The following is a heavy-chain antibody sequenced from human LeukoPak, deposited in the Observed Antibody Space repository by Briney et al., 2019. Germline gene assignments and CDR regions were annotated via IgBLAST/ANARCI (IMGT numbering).Heavy chain of an antibody. Sequence: PGGSLRLSCAASGLTFSSYAMSWVRQAPGKGLEWVSAISGSGGSTYYADSVKGRFTISRDNSKNTLYLQMNSLRAEDTAVYYCAKMVDYYDSSGVDYWGQGTLVTVSS. CDR2: ISGSGGST. V-gene: IGHV3-23*01. CDR3: AKMVDYYDSSGVDY. D-gene: IGHD3-22*01. CDR1: GLTFSSYA. J-gene: IGHJ4*02.